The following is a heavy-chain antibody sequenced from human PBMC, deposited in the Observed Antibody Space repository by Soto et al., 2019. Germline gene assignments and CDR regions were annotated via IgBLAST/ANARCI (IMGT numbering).Heavy chain of an antibody. D-gene: IGHD3-10*01. V-gene: IGHV1-69*12. CDR2: IIPIFGTA. J-gene: IGHJ6*02. Sequence: QVQLVQSGAEVKKPGSSVKVSCKASGGTFSSYAISWVRQAPGQGLEWMGGIIPIFGTANYAQKFQARVTVPGDEPTSTPYMGLGSLRSEATAGYYGARGLLSGMDVWGQGTTVTVSS. CDR3: ARGLLSGMDV. CDR1: GGTFSSYA.